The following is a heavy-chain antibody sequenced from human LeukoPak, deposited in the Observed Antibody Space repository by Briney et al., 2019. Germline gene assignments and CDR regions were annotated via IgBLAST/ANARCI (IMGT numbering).Heavy chain of an antibody. CDR1: GFTFTSYS. J-gene: IGHJ3*02. CDR2: IRSSSSSI. Sequence: GTLRLSCAASGFTFTSYSMNWVRQAPGKGLEWVSYIRSSSSSIYYADSVKGRFTISRDNAKNLLYLQMNSLRAEDTAVYYCARDATGSNFWSGYDAFDIWGQGTMVTVSS. CDR3: ARDATGSNFWSGYDAFDI. V-gene: IGHV3-48*01. D-gene: IGHD3-3*01.